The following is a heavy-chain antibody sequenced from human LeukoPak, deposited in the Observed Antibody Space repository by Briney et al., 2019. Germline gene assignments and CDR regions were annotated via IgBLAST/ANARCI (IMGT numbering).Heavy chain of an antibody. D-gene: IGHD6-25*01. CDR3: ARDQRLYDAFDI. Sequence: ASVKVSCKASGYTFTSYYMHWVRQAPGQGLEWMGIINPSGGSTGYAQKFQGRVTMTRDTSTSTVYMELSSLRSEDTAVYYCARDQRLYDAFDIWGQGTMVTVSS. V-gene: IGHV1-46*01. CDR1: GYTFTSYY. J-gene: IGHJ3*02. CDR2: INPSGGST.